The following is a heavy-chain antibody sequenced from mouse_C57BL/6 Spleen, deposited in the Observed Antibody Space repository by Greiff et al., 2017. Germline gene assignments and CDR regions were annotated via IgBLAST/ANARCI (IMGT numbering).Heavy chain of an antibody. V-gene: IGHV2-5*01. CDR2: IWRGGST. CDR3: AKKAGDDYDWYFDV. J-gene: IGHJ1*03. Sequence: VHLVESGPGLVQPSQSLSITCTVSGFSLTSYGVHWVRQSPGKGLEWLGVIWRGGSTDYNAAFMSRLSITKDNSKSQVFFKMNSLQADDTAIYYCAKKAGDDYDWYFDVWGTGTTVTVSS. D-gene: IGHD2-4*01. CDR1: GFSLTSYG.